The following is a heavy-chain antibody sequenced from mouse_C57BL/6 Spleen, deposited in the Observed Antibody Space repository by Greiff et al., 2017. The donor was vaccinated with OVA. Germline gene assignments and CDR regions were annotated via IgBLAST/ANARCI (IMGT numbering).Heavy chain of an antibody. CDR2: IDPSDSYT. Sequence: QVQLQQPGAELVKPGASVKLSCKASGYTFTSYWMQWVKQRPGQGLEWIGEIDPSDSYTNYNKKFKGKATLTVDTSSSTAYMQLSSLTSEDSAVYYCARPYSNFFAYWGQGTLVTVSA. V-gene: IGHV1-50*01. J-gene: IGHJ3*01. CDR1: GYTFTSYW. D-gene: IGHD2-5*01. CDR3: ARPYSNFFAY.